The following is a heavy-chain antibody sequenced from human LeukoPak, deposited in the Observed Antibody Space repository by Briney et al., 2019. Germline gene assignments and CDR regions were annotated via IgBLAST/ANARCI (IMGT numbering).Heavy chain of an antibody. J-gene: IGHJ4*02. CDR3: ARDRIVGVRGDFDY. D-gene: IGHD1-26*01. CDR1: GFTFSDSY. V-gene: IGHV3-11*04. Sequence: GGSLRLSCAASGFTFSDSYMSWIRQAPGKGLEWVSYISSSGSTIYYADSVKGRFTISRDNAKNSLYPQMNSLRAEDTAVYYCARDRIVGVRGDFDYWGRGTLVTVSS. CDR2: ISSSGSTI.